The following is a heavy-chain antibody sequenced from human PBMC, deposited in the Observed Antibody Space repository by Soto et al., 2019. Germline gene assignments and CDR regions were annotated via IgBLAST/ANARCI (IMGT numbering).Heavy chain of an antibody. CDR3: GRIMVLGEGYNRGYNWFDP. D-gene: IGHD2-8*01. Sequence: QVQLVQSGAEVKKPGSSVKVSCKASGGTFSSYAISWVRQAPGQGLEWMGGIIPIFGTANYAQKFQGRVRIPPDESTSPAYMELSSLRSEDTAVCYSGRIMVLGEGYNRGYNWFDPWGQGTLVTVSS. J-gene: IGHJ5*02. V-gene: IGHV1-69*05. CDR1: GGTFSSYA. CDR2: IIPIFGTA.